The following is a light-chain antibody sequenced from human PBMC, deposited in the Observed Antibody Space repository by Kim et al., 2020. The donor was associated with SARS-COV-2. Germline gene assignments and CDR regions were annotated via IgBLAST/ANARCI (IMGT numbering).Light chain of an antibody. J-gene: IGLJ2*01. CDR1: SSDIGAYNY. Sequence: QSALTQPASVSGSPGQSITISCTGTSSDIGAYNYVSCYQQHPDKAPKLMIYDVSNRPSGVSSRFSGSKSGNTASLSISGLQAEDEADYYCNSYTSSRTLIFGGGPQLTV. CDR3: NSYTSSRTLI. CDR2: DVS. V-gene: IGLV2-14*03.